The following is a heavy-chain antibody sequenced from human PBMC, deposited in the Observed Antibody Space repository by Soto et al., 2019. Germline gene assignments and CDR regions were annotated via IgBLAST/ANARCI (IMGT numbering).Heavy chain of an antibody. CDR3: VRDDGPSGMAIAALPGDV. V-gene: IGHV3-33*01. CDR1: GFTFSSHG. J-gene: IGHJ6*02. Sequence: GGSLRLSCAASGFTFSSHGMHWVRQAPGKGLEWVAVIWYDGSDKYYADSVKGRFTISRDNSKNTLYLQMNSLRAEDTAIYYCVRDDGPSGMAIAALPGDVWGQGTTVTVSS. D-gene: IGHD6-13*01. CDR2: IWYDGSDK.